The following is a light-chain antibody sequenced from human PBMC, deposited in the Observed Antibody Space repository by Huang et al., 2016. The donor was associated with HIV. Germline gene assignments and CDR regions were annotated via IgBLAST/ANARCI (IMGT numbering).Light chain of an antibody. Sequence: DIQMAQSPSSLSASIGDRVTITCRASQSGSRYLNWYQQKPGEAPKLLIYAASILQSGVPSRFSGSGSGTDFTFTINSLQPEDFATYYCQQSYSSPRTFGQGTKVEIK. CDR1: QSGSRY. V-gene: IGKV1-39*01. CDR2: AAS. CDR3: QQSYSSPRT. J-gene: IGKJ1*01.